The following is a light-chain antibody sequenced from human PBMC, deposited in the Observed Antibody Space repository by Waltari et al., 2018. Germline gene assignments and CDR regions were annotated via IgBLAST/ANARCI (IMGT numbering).Light chain of an antibody. CDR1: SSDVGGYNS. Sequence: QSALTQPASVSGSPGQSITVSCTGTSSDVGGYNSVSWYQQHPGKAPKVMIYDVTNRPSGVSNRFSGSKSSNTASLTISGLQAEDEADYYCSSYTSSATLVFGTGTKVTVL. J-gene: IGLJ1*01. CDR2: DVT. CDR3: SSYTSSATLV. V-gene: IGLV2-14*01.